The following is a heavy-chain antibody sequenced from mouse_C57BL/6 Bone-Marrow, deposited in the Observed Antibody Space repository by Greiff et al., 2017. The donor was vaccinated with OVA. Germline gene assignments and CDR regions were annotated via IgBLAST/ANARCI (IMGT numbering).Heavy chain of an antibody. Sequence: VKLVESGPGLVQPSQSLSITCTVSGFSLTSYGVHWVRQSPGKGLEWLGVIWRGGSTDYNAAFMSRLSITKDNSKSQVFFKMNSLQADDTAIYYCAKKGGVYYGNPWYFDVWGTGTTVTVSS. CDR1: GFSLTSYG. D-gene: IGHD2-1*01. CDR2: IWRGGST. J-gene: IGHJ1*03. CDR3: AKKGGVYYGNPWYFDV. V-gene: IGHV2-5*01.